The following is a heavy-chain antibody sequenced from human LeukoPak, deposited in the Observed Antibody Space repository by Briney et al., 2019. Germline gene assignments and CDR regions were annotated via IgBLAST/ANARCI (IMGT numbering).Heavy chain of an antibody. Sequence: GASVKVSCKVSGYIFSELSMHWVRQAPGQGLEWMGGFNPEDGETFYAQKFQGRVNMTEDTSTDTAYMELSSLSYDDTAVYYCATDGAGDYSNHWGQGTLVTVSS. CDR2: FNPEDGET. CDR3: ATDGAGDYSNH. D-gene: IGHD4-17*01. J-gene: IGHJ5*02. V-gene: IGHV1-24*01. CDR1: GYIFSELS.